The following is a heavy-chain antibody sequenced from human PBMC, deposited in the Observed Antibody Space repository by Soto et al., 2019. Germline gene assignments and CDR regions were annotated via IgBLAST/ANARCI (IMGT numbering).Heavy chain of an antibody. D-gene: IGHD3-16*02. CDR2: ISHDGSSE. CDR1: GFTFSDYA. V-gene: IGHV3-30-3*01. Sequence: QEQLVESGGGVVQPGRSVRLSCAASGFTFSDYAMHWVRQAPGKGLEWVALISHDGSSELYADSVKGRFTVSRDNSNNVRHLRVKSLRTDDTAVYYCARGVVLGDYDTVWGTYRLQTFDVWGQGTTVTLSS. J-gene: IGHJ3*01. CDR3: ARGVVLGDYDTVWGTYRLQTFDV.